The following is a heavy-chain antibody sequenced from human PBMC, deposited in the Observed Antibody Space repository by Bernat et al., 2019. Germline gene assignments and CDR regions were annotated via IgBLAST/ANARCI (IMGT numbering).Heavy chain of an antibody. D-gene: IGHD5-18*01. Sequence: QVQLVESGGGVVQPGRSLRLSCAASGSTFSSYAMHWVRQAPGKGLEWVAVISYDGSNKYYADSVKGRFTISRDNSKNTLYLQMNSLRAEDTAVYYCARDPAMAYYYYGMDVWGQGTTVTVSS. CDR2: ISYDGSNK. J-gene: IGHJ6*02. V-gene: IGHV3-30-3*01. CDR1: GSTFSSYA. CDR3: ARDPAMAYYYYGMDV.